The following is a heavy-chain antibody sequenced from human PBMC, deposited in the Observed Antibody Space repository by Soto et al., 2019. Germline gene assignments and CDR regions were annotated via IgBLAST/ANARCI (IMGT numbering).Heavy chain of an antibody. J-gene: IGHJ4*02. CDR1: GGSISSSNW. CDR3: ARGISGGRHFDY. D-gene: IGHD2-15*01. Sequence: QVQLQESGPGLVKPSGTLSLTCAVSGGSISSSNWWSWVRQPPGKGLEWIGEIYHSGSTNYNPSLKSRXXIXVXXSKNQFSLKLGSVTAADTAVYYCARGISGGRHFDYWGQGTLVTVSS. V-gene: IGHV4-4*02. CDR2: IYHSGST.